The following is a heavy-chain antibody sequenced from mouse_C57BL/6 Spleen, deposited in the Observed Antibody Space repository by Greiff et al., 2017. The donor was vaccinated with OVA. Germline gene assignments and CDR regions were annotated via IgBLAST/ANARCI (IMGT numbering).Heavy chain of an antibody. Sequence: QVQLKESGAELARPGASVKLSCKASGYTFTSYGISWVKQRTGQGLEWIGEIYPRSGNTYYNEKFKGKATLTADKSSSTAYMELRSLTSEDSAVYFWAIKAYYGSSYGCDVGGTGTTVTVSS. CDR1: GYTFTSYG. J-gene: IGHJ1*03. V-gene: IGHV1-81*01. CDR3: AIKAYYGSSYGCDV. CDR2: IYPRSGNT. D-gene: IGHD1-1*01.